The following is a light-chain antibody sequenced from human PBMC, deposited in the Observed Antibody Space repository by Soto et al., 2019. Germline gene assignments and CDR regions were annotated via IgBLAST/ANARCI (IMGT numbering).Light chain of an antibody. V-gene: IGKV1-5*03. Sequence: DIQMTQSPSTLSASVGDRVTITCRASQSISSWLAWYQQKPGKAPKLLIYKASSFEGGVPSRFSGSGSGTEFTLTISSLQPDDFATYYCQQYNSYSTFGQGTKVEIK. CDR2: KAS. CDR3: QQYNSYST. CDR1: QSISSW. J-gene: IGKJ1*01.